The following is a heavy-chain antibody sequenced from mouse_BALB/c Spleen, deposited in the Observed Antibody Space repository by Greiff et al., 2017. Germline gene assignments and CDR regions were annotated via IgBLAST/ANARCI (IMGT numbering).Heavy chain of an antibody. Sequence: EVQLVESGGGLVQPGGSMKLSCVASGFTFSNYWMNWVRQSPEKGLEWVAEIRLKSNNYATHYAESVKGRFTISRDDSKSSVYLQMNNLRAEDTGIYYCTRDDYDVYFDYWGQGTTLTVSS. CDR3: TRDDYDVYFDY. D-gene: IGHD2-4*01. CDR2: IRLKSNNYAT. V-gene: IGHV6-6*02. CDR1: GFTFSNYW. J-gene: IGHJ2*01.